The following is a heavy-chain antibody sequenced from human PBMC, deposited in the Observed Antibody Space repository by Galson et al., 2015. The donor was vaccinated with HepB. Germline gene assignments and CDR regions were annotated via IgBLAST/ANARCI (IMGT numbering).Heavy chain of an antibody. CDR1: GFTFSSYA. Sequence: SLRLSCAASGFTFSSYAMSWVRQAPGKGLEWVSAISGSGGSTYYADSVKGRFTVPRDNSKNTLYLQMNSLRPEDTAVYYCARGYCSGGSCSEIIWGQGTMVTVSS. V-gene: IGHV3-23*01. CDR2: ISGSGGST. J-gene: IGHJ3*02. CDR3: ARGYCSGGSCSEII. D-gene: IGHD2-15*01.